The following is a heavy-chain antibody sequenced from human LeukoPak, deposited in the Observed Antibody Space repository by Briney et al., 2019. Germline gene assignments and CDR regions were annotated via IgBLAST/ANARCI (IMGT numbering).Heavy chain of an antibody. CDR3: ARDISSPLGYCTNGVCSLNWFDP. CDR1: GYTFTSYG. CDR2: ISAYNGNT. V-gene: IGHV1-18*01. D-gene: IGHD2-8*01. Sequence: GASVKVSFKASGYTFTSYGISWVRQAPGQGLEWMGWISAYNGNTNYAQKLQGRVTMTTDTSTSTAYMELRSLRSDDTAVYYCARDISSPLGYCTNGVCSLNWFDPWGQGTLVTVSS. J-gene: IGHJ5*02.